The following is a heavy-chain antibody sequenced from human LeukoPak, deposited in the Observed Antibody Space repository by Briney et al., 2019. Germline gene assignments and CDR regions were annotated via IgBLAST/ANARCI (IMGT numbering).Heavy chain of an antibody. CDR2: MNPNSGST. J-gene: IGHJ6*02. CDR1: GYTFTSYD. V-gene: IGHV1-8*01. Sequence: ASVKVSCKASGYTFTSYDINWVRQATGQGLEWMGWMNPNSGSTGYAQKFQGRVTMTRNTSISTAYMELSSLRSEDTAVYYCAKDRIAAAAPGDFGYYYYYYGMDVWGQGTTVTVSS. D-gene: IGHD6-13*01. CDR3: AKDRIAAAAPGDFGYYYYYYGMDV.